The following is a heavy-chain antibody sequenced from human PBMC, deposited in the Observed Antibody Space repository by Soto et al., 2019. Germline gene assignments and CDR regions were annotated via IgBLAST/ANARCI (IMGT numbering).Heavy chain of an antibody. CDR2: ICWDDTK. V-gene: IGHV2-5*02. D-gene: IGHD1-26*01. Sequence: QITLKESGPTLVKPTQTLTLTCTFSGFSLPTDRVGVGWIRQPPGKALEWLAVICWDDTKTYRAALKSMLTITKDTPKNQVALTMTDMDPVDTATYYCAHAYGGRSLYWGQGTLVTVSS. CDR1: GFSLPTDRVG. CDR3: AHAYGGRSLY. J-gene: IGHJ4*02.